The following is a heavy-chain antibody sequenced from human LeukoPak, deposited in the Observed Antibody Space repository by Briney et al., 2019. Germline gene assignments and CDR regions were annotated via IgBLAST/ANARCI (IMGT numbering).Heavy chain of an antibody. V-gene: IGHV4-30-4*01. Sequence: SETLSLTCTVSGGSISSGDYYWSWIRQPPEKGLEWIGYIYHGGSTYYNPSLKSRVTISVDTSKNQFSLKLSSVTAADTAVYYCARGPDSSGYYYFDYWGQGTLVTVSS. D-gene: IGHD3-22*01. CDR3: ARGPDSSGYYYFDY. J-gene: IGHJ4*02. CDR2: IYHGGST. CDR1: GGSISSGDYY.